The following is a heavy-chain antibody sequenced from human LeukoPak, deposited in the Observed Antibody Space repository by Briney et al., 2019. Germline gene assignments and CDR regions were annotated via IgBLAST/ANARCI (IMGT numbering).Heavy chain of an antibody. J-gene: IGHJ4*02. CDR2: IYTSGST. D-gene: IGHD3-10*01. CDR1: GGSVSSGSYY. CDR3: ARDREVGATGYYFDY. V-gene: IGHV4-61*02. Sequence: SETLSLTCTVSGGSVSSGSYYWSWIRQPAGKGLEWIGRIYTSGSTTYNSSLKSRVTISLDTSKNHFSLRLSSVTAADTAVYYCARDREVGATGYYFDYWGQGTLVTVSS.